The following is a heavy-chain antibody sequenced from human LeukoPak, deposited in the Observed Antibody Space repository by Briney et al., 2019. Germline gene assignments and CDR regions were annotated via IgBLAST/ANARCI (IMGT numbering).Heavy chain of an antibody. CDR2: INPNSGGT. J-gene: IGHJ4*02. CDR3: ARGYCSSTSCCKDY. D-gene: IGHD2-2*01. V-gene: IGHV1-2*02. Sequence: ASVKVSRKASGYTFTGYYMHWVRQAPGQGLEWMGWINPNSGGTNYAQKFQGRVTMTRDTSISTAYMELSRLRSDDTAVYYCARGYCSSTSCCKDYWGQGTLVTVSS. CDR1: GYTFTGYY.